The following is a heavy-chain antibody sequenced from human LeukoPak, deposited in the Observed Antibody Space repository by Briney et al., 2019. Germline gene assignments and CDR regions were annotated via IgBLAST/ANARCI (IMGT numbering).Heavy chain of an antibody. J-gene: IGHJ4*02. V-gene: IGHV3-48*01. CDR3: ARAVYGGNSGPTM. CDR1: GFTFSSYS. CDR2: ISSSSSTI. Sequence: GGSLRLSCAASGFTFSSYSMNWVRQAPGKGLEWVSYISSSSSTIYYADSVKGRFTISRDNAKNSLYLQMNSLRAEDTAVYYCARAVYGGNSGPTMWGQGTLVTASS. D-gene: IGHD4-23*01.